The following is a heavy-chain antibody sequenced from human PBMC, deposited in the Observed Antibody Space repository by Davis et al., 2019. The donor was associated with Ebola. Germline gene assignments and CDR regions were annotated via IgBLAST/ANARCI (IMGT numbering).Heavy chain of an antibody. D-gene: IGHD3-16*01. CDR1: GFTFSNAW. CDR2: ISGSGGST. J-gene: IGHJ4*02. V-gene: IGHV3-23*01. CDR3: AKDLGDFDY. Sequence: GESLKISCAASGFTFSNAWMNWVRQAPGKGLEWVSAISGSGGSTYYADSVKGRFTISRDNSKNTLYLQMNSLRAEDTAVYYCAKDLGDFDYWGQGTLVTVSS.